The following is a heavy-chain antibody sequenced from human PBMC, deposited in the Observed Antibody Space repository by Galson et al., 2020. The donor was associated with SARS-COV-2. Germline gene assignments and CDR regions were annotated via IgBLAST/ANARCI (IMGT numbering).Heavy chain of an antibody. Sequence: SETLSLTCAVYGGSFSGYYWSWIRQPPGKGLEWIGEINHSGSTNYNPSLKSRVTISVDTTKNQFSLKLSSVTAADTAVYYCARGRQSSSWYNPRGWFDPWGQGTLVTVSS. J-gene: IGHJ5*02. V-gene: IGHV4-34*01. D-gene: IGHD6-13*01. CDR2: INHSGST. CDR1: GGSFSGYY. CDR3: ARGRQSSSWYNPRGWFDP.